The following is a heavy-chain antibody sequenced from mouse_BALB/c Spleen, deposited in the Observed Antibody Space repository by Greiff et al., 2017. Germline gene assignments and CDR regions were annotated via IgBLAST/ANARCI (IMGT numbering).Heavy chain of an antibody. J-gene: IGHJ2*01. CDR3: VRDWLTGSFDY. D-gene: IGHD4-1*01. CDR1: GFSLTSYD. Sequence: VKLMESGPGLVAPSQSLSITCTVSGFSLTSYDISWIRQPPGKGLEWLGVIWTGGGTNYNSAFMSRLSISKDNSKSQVFLKMNSLQTDDTAIYYCVRDWLTGSFDYWGQGTTLTVSS. CDR2: IWTGGGT. V-gene: IGHV2-9-2*01.